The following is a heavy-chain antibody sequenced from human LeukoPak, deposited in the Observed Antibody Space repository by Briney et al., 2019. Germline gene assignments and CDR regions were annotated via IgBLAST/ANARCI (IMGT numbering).Heavy chain of an antibody. CDR1: GYTFTSYG. Sequence: GASVKVSCKASGYTFTSYGVSWVRQAPGQGLEWMGWISAYNGHTNYAQKFQGRVTMTTDTSTSTAYMELRSLRSDDTAVYYCAADQGYYFHFWGQGTLVTVSS. J-gene: IGHJ4*02. CDR3: AADQGYYFHF. V-gene: IGHV1-18*01. CDR2: ISAYNGHT.